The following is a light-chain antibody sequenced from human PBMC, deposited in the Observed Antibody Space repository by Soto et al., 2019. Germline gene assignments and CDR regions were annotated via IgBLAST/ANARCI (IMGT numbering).Light chain of an antibody. CDR1: QSVSSSY. CDR2: VAS. CDR3: QQYGSSPYT. Sequence: EIVLTQSPGTLSLSPGERATLSCRASQSVSSSYLAWYQQKPGQAPRLLIYVASSRATCIPDRFSGSGSGTDFTLTIIRLEPEEFAVYYCQQYGSSPYTFGQGTKLEIK. J-gene: IGKJ2*01. V-gene: IGKV3-20*01.